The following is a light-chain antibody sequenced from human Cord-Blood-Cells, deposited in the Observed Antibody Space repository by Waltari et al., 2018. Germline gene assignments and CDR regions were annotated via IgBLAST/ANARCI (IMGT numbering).Light chain of an antibody. V-gene: IGKV3-15*01. CDR3: QQYNNWPPYP. CDR2: GAS. CDR1: QSVTSN. Sequence: EIVMTQSPATLSVSPGERATISCRASQSVTSNLAWYQQNPGQAPMPLIYGASPMATAIPARFSGSGSGTEFTLTISSLQSEDFAVYYCQQYNNWPPYPFGQGTKLEIK. J-gene: IGKJ2*01.